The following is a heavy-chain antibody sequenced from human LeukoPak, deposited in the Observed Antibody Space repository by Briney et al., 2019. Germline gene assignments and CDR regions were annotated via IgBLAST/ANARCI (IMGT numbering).Heavy chain of an antibody. V-gene: IGHV3-21*01. D-gene: IGHD3-3*01. CDR1: GFTFSSYS. CDR2: ISSSSSYI. Sequence: GGSLRLSCAASGFTFSSYSMNWVRQAPGKGLEWVSSISSSSSYIYYADSVKGRFTISRDNAKNSLYLQMNSLRAEDTAVYYCARGPDFWSGYFTEAFDIWGQGTMVTVSS. J-gene: IGHJ3*02. CDR3: ARGPDFWSGYFTEAFDI.